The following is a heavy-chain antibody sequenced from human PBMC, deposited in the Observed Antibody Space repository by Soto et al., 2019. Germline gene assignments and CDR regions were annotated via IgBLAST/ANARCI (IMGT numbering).Heavy chain of an antibody. D-gene: IGHD3-10*01. CDR1: GGTFRKFA. CDR2: IIPISGTV. V-gene: IGHV1-69*13. Sequence: SVKVSCKASGGTFRKFAVSWVRQAPGQGLEWMGGIIPISGTVQFAQRFQGRVTITADESTSTAYMELSSLTSEDTAVYYCAALWFGEVFYNYYGMDVWGLGTTVTVSS. CDR3: AALWFGEVFYNYYGMDV. J-gene: IGHJ6*02.